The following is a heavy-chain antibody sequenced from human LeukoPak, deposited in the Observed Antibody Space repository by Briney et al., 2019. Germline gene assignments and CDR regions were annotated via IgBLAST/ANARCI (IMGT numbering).Heavy chain of an antibody. CDR3: ARDHIKDIVVVPAAMSYYYYGMDV. V-gene: IGHV1-46*01. CDR2: IIPSDNRK. D-gene: IGHD2-2*01. J-gene: IGHJ6*02. Sequence: ASVKVSCKASGYTFTSNYIHWVRQAPGQGLEWMGMIIPSDNRKIYTERFQGRVNMTTDTSTSTAYMELRSLRSDDTAVYYCARDHIKDIVVVPAAMSYYYYGMDVWGQGTTVTVSS. CDR1: GYTFTSNY.